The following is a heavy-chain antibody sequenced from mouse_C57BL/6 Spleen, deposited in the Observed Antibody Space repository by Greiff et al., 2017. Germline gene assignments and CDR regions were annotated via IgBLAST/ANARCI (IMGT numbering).Heavy chain of an antibody. CDR3: ARVLLRYFDY. Sequence: EVQRVESGGGLVQPGGSLSLSCAASGFTFTDYYMSWVRQPPGKALEWLGFIRNKANGYTTEYSASVKGRFTISRDNSQSILYLQMNALRAEDSATYYCARVLLRYFDYWGQGTTLTVSS. CDR1: GFTFTDYY. V-gene: IGHV7-3*01. D-gene: IGHD1-1*01. J-gene: IGHJ2*01. CDR2: IRNKANGYTT.